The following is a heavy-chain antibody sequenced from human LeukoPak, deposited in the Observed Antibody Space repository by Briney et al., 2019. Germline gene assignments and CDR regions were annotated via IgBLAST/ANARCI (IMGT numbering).Heavy chain of an antibody. CDR3: ARGTGSYYYMDV. CDR2: IYHSGST. D-gene: IGHD1-14*01. Sequence: SETLSLTCTVSGYSISSGYYWGWIRQPPGKGLEWIGSIYHSGSTYYNPSLKSRVTISVDTSKNQFSLKLSSVTAADTAVYYCARGTGSYYYMDVWGKGTAVTVSS. J-gene: IGHJ6*03. V-gene: IGHV4-38-2*02. CDR1: GYSISSGYY.